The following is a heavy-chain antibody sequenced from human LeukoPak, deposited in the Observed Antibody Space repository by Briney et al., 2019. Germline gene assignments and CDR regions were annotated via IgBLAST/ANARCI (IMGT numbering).Heavy chain of an antibody. CDR3: ARTDGLLLNAFDI. J-gene: IGHJ3*02. V-gene: IGHV4-39*07. Sequence: NPSETLSLTCTVSGGSISSSSYYWGWIRQPPGKGLEWIGSIYYSGSTYYNPSLKSRVTISVDTSKNQFSLKLSSVTAADTAVYYCARTDGLLLNAFDIWGQGTMVTVSS. D-gene: IGHD3-22*01. CDR1: GGSISSSSYY. CDR2: IYYSGST.